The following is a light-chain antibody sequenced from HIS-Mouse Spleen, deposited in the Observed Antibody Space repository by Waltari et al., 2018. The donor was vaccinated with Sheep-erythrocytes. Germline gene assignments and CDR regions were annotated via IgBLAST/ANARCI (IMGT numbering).Light chain of an antibody. V-gene: IGLV2-23*01. CDR2: EGS. CDR3: CSYAGSSTPWV. J-gene: IGLJ3*02. CDR1: SSYVGRYNL. Sequence: QSALTQPASVSGSPGQSITISCPGTSSYVGRYNLVSWYQQHPGKAPKPMIYEGSKRPSGVSNRFSGSKSGNTASLTISGLQAEDEADYYCCSYAGSSTPWVFGGGTKLTVL.